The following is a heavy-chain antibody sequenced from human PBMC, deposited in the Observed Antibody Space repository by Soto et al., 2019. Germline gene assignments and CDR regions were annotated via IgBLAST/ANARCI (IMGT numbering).Heavy chain of an antibody. V-gene: IGHV4-31*02. D-gene: IGHD3-22*01. J-gene: IGHJ6*02. CDR3: ARALVTDYNSRDYHYYFAMDV. Sequence: HLQESGPGLVKPSQTLSLTCVVSGGPVSGDDLYWSWIRHLPGKGLEWIANVYHTGTTYYNPSLKSRVSMSVVTSQNQISLILASVTAADTAVYYCARALVTDYNSRDYHYYFAMDVWGQGTSVTVSS. CDR1: GGPVSGDDLY. CDR2: VYHTGTT.